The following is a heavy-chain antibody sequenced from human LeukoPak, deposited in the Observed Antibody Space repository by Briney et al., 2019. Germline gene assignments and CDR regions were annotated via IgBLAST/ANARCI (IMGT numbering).Heavy chain of an antibody. D-gene: IGHD2/OR15-2a*01. Sequence: GASVKVSCKASGGTFSSYAISWVRQAPGQGLEWMGGIIPIFGTANYAQKFQGRVTITADKSTSTAYMELSSLRSEDTAVYYCASNRRPGGGWFDPWGQGTLVTVSS. CDR2: IIPIFGTA. CDR3: ASNRRPGGGWFDP. CDR1: GGTFSSYA. J-gene: IGHJ5*02. V-gene: IGHV1-69*06.